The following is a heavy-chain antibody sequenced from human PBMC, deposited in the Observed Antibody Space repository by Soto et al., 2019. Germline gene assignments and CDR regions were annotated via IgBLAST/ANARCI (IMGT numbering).Heavy chain of an antibody. CDR1: GDSVSSNSAA. D-gene: IGHD2-15*01. Sequence: QVQLQQSGPGLVKPSQTLSLTCAISGDSVSSNSAAWNWIRQSPSRGLEWLGRTYYRSKWYNDYSVSVKSRITLNPDPSTNQFSLQLNSVTPEDTAVYYCARGGVAPTHLLDYFDYWGQGTLVTVSS. CDR2: TYYRSKWYN. V-gene: IGHV6-1*01. CDR3: ARGGVAPTHLLDYFDY. J-gene: IGHJ4*02.